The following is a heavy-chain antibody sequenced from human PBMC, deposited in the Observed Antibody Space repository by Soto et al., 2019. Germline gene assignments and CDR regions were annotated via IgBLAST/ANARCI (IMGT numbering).Heavy chain of an antibody. V-gene: IGHV1-3*01. D-gene: IGHD2-2*02. J-gene: IGHJ4*02. CDR1: GYTFTSYA. CDR2: INAGNGNT. Sequence: QVQLVQSGAEVKKPGASVKDSCKASGYTFTSYAMHWVRQAPGQRLEWMGWINAGNGNTKYSQKFQGRVTITRDTSASTAYMELSSLRSEDTAVYYCAKSATVPAAIAYWGQGTLVTVSS. CDR3: AKSATVPAAIAY.